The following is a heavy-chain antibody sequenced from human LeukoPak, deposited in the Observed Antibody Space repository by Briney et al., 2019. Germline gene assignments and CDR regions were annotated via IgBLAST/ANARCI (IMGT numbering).Heavy chain of an antibody. CDR1: GYKLTSHG. J-gene: IGHJ5*02. D-gene: IGHD3-16*01. V-gene: IGHV1-18*01. CDR2: IGPYNGNT. Sequence: ASVKVSCKSSGYKLTSHGISWVRQAPGQGLEWMGWIGPYNGNTKYAQKFQGRVTVTTDTSTSTAYMELRSLRSDDTAVYFCARGGHYAYNWFDPWGQGTLVTVSS. CDR3: ARGGHYAYNWFDP.